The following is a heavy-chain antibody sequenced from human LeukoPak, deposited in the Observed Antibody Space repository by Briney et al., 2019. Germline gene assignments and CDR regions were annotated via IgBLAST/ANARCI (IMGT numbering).Heavy chain of an antibody. CDR1: GYTFTSYS. CDR3: ARVGDMVRGVIITDAFDI. D-gene: IGHD3-10*01. CDR2: ISAYNGNT. V-gene: IGHV1-18*01. J-gene: IGHJ3*02. Sequence: ASVKVSCKASGYTFTSYSISWVRQAPGQGLEWMGWISAYNGNTNYAQKLQGRVTMTTDTSTSTAYMKLRSLRSDDTAVYYCARVGDMVRGVIITDAFDIWGQGTMVTVSS.